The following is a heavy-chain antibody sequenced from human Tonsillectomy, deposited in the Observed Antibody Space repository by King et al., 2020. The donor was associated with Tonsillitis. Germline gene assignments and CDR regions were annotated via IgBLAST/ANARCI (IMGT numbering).Heavy chain of an antibody. V-gene: IGHV5-51*03. CDR3: ARRGTRDAFDI. J-gene: IGHJ3*02. CDR2: ISPGESNT. CDR1: GYIFTNYW. Sequence: VQLVESGAEVKKPGESLKISCTNSGYIFTNYWIGWVRQMPGKGLEWMGIISPGESNTRYSPTFQGQVTISVDKSISTAYLHWSSLKASDTAMYYCARRGTRDAFDIWGQGTMVTVSS.